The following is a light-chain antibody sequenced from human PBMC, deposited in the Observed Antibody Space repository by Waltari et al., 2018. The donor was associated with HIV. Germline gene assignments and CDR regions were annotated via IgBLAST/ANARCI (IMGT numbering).Light chain of an antibody. V-gene: IGKV2-24*01. J-gene: IGKJ1*01. Sequence: DIVMTQTHLSSPVTLGQPPSISCRSSQSLVPSDGNTYLSWLQQRPGQPPRLLISKISNRFSGVPDRFSGSGAGTDFTLKISRVEAEDVGVYYCMQATQFPWTFGQGTKVEIK. CDR2: KIS. CDR1: QSLVPSDGNTY. CDR3: MQATQFPWT.